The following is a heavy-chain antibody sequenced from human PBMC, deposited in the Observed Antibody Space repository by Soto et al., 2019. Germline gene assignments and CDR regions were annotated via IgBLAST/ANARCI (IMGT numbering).Heavy chain of an antibody. CDR2: IYPGDSDT. CDR1: GYSCTSYW. CDR3: ARPRGAAAGTLDY. Sequence: GESLKISCKGSGYSCTSYWFGWVRQMPGKGLEWMGIIYPGDSDTRYSPSFQGQVTISADKSISTAYLQWSSLKASDTAMYYCARPRGAAAGTLDYRGQGTLVTVSS. J-gene: IGHJ4*02. D-gene: IGHD6-13*01. V-gene: IGHV5-51*01.